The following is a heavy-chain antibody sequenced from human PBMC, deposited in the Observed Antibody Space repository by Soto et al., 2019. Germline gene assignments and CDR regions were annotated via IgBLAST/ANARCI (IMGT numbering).Heavy chain of an antibody. CDR2: INHSGST. CDR3: ARAYTGYCSSTSCRNWFDP. J-gene: IGHJ5*02. Sequence: XETLCLTCAVYGVSLSGYYWSWIRQPPGKGLEWIGEINHSGSTNYNPSLKSRVTISVDTSKNQFSLKLSSVTAADTAVYYCARAYTGYCSSTSCRNWFDPWGQGTLVTVSS. V-gene: IGHV4-34*01. CDR1: GVSLSGYY. D-gene: IGHD2-2*01.